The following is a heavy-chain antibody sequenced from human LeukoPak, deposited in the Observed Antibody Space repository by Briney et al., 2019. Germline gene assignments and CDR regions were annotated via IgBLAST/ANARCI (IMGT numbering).Heavy chain of an antibody. J-gene: IGHJ4*02. D-gene: IGHD6-13*01. Sequence: PSETLSLTCAVYGGSFSGYYWSWIRQPPGKGLEWIGEINHSGSTNYNPSLKSRVTISVDTSKNQFSLKLSSVTAADTAVYYCARSFFALYSRDFDYWGQGTLVTVSS. CDR3: ARSFFALYSRDFDY. CDR1: GGSFSGYY. CDR2: INHSGST. V-gene: IGHV4-34*01.